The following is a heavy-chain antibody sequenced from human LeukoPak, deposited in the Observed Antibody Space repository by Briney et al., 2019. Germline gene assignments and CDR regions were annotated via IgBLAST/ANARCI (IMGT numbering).Heavy chain of an antibody. CDR3: ARVGSSSWTYYFDY. V-gene: IGHV4-59*01. Sequence: PSETLSLTCTVSGGSISSYYWSWIRQPPGKGLEWIGYIYYSGSTNYNPSLKSRVTISVDTSKNQFSLKLSSVPAADTAVYYCARVGSSSWTYYFDYWGQGTLVTVSS. CDR2: IYYSGST. D-gene: IGHD6-13*01. J-gene: IGHJ4*02. CDR1: GGSISSYY.